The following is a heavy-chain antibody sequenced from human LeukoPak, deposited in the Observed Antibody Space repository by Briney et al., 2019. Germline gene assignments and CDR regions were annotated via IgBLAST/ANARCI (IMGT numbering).Heavy chain of an antibody. V-gene: IGHV1-18*01. J-gene: IGHJ6*02. Sequence: GASVKVSCKASGYTFTSYGISWVRQAPGQGLEWMGWISAYNGNTNYAQKLQGRVTMTTDTSTSTAYMELRSLRSDDTAVYYCARDSYCSSTSCYTDYHYYYGMDVWGQGTTVTVSS. D-gene: IGHD2-2*02. CDR2: ISAYNGNT. CDR1: GYTFTSYG. CDR3: ARDSYCSSTSCYTDYHYYYGMDV.